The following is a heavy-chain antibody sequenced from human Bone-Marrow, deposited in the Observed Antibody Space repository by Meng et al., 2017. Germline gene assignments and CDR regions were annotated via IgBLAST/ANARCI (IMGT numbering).Heavy chain of an antibody. CDR1: GFTFSSYE. CDR3: ARYPPSGSYYTYYFDY. V-gene: IGHV3-48*03. J-gene: IGHJ4*02. Sequence: GESLKISCAASGFTFSSYEMNWVRQAPGKGLEWVSYISSSGSTIYYADSVKGRFTISRDNAKNSLYLQMNSLRAEDTAVYYCARYPPSGSYYTYYFDYWGQGTLVTVSS. CDR2: ISSSGSTI. D-gene: IGHD1-26*01.